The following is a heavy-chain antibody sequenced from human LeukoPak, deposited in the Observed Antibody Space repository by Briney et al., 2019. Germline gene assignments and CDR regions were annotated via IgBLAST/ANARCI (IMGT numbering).Heavy chain of an antibody. CDR2: ILYSGST. V-gene: IGHV4-59*01. CDR3: ARDARATQYYYGMDV. CDR1: GASMRSYY. Sequence: PSETPSLTCTVSGASMRSYYWSWIRQPPGKGLEWIGYILYSGSTNYNPSLKSRVTISVDTSKNQFSLKLSSVTAADTAVYYCARDARATQYYYGMDVWGQGTTVTVSS. D-gene: IGHD2-15*01. J-gene: IGHJ6*02.